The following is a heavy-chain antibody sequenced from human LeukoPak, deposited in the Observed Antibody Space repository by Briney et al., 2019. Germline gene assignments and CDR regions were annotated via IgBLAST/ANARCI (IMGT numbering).Heavy chain of an antibody. J-gene: IGHJ6*03. CDR3: ARVHLYYYYVDV. V-gene: IGHV4-59*11. Sequence: SSETLSLTCTVSGGSISSHYWSWIRQPPGKGLEWIGYIYYSGSTNYNPSLKSRVTISVDTSKNQFSLKLSSVTAADTAVYYCARVHLYYYYVDVWGKGTTVTVSS. CDR1: GGSISSHY. CDR2: IYYSGST.